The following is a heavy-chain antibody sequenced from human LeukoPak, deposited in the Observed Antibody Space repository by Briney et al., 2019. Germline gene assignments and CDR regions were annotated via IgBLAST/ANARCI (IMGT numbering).Heavy chain of an antibody. Sequence: SVKVSCKASGSTFSSYAISWVRQAPGQGLEWMGGIIPIFGTANYAQKFQGRVTITADESTSTAYMELSSLRSEDTAVYYCARLEVVAATGRYYYYYGMDVWGQGTTVTVSS. J-gene: IGHJ6*02. V-gene: IGHV1-69*13. D-gene: IGHD2-15*01. CDR1: GSTFSSYA. CDR3: ARLEVVAATGRYYYYYGMDV. CDR2: IIPIFGTA.